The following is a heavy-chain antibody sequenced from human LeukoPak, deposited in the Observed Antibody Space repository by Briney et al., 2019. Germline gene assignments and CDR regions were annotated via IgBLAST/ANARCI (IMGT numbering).Heavy chain of an antibody. V-gene: IGHV5-10-1*01. D-gene: IGHD2-2*01. J-gene: IGHJ4*02. CDR3: AIGSREVVPAASDY. CDR1: GYSFTSYW. Sequence: GESLKISCKGSGYSFTSYWISWVRQMPRKGLEWMGRIDPSDSYTNYSPSFQGHVTISADKSISTAYLQWSSLKASDTAMYYCAIGSREVVPAASDYWGQGTLVTVSS. CDR2: IDPSDSYT.